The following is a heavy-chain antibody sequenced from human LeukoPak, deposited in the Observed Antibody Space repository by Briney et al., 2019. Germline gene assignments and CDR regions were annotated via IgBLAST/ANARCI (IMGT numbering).Heavy chain of an antibody. CDR3: ACVGPTTGGSYWYFDL. CDR2: ISSSRRYK. V-gene: IGHV3-21*01. J-gene: IGHJ2*01. Sequence: GGSLRLSCAASRLTFSSYCMIWVRHAPGKGLEWVSSISSSRRYKYRADRVKGRFTISRDKAKNTLCLQMNDLRAEHTAGYFCACVGPTTGGSYWYFDLWGGGALVTVSS. CDR1: RLTFSSYC. D-gene: IGHD2-8*02.